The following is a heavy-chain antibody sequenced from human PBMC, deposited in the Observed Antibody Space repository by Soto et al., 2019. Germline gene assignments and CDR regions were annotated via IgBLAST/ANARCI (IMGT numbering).Heavy chain of an antibody. Sequence: PGESLKISCKGSGYSFTSYWIGWVRQMPGKGLEWMGIIYPGDSDTRYSPSFQGQVTISADESISTAYLQWSSLKASDTAMYYCARSNADEAWYRSGWYSDYWGQGTLVTVSS. CDR2: IYPGDSDT. CDR1: GYSFTSYW. CDR3: ARSNADEAWYRSGWYSDY. D-gene: IGHD6-19*01. J-gene: IGHJ4*02. V-gene: IGHV5-51*01.